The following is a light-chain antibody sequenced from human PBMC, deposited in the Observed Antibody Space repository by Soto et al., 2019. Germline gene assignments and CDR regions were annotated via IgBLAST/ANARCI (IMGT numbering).Light chain of an antibody. CDR2: GVS. CDR3: QQYRT. J-gene: IGKJ1*01. CDR1: QSVSSN. V-gene: IGKV3-15*01. Sequence: EIVMTQSPATLSVSPGERATLSCRASQSVSSNLAWYQQKPGQAPRLLIYGVSTRATGIPARFSGSGSGTEFTLTISSLQSEDFAVYYCQQYRTFGQGTKVEIK.